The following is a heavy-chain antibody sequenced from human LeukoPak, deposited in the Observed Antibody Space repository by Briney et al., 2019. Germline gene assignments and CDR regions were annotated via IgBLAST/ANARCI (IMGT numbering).Heavy chain of an antibody. Sequence: SGPTLVNPTQPLTLTCTFSGFSLSTSEMRVSWIRQPPGKALEWLARIDWVDNKFYSTSLKTRLTISKDTSKNQVVLTMTNMDPVDTATYYCAREGGIMITFGGVIEPYYFDYWGQGTLVTVSS. V-gene: IGHV2-70*04. D-gene: IGHD3-16*02. CDR3: AREGGIMITFGGVIEPYYFDY. CDR2: IDWVDNK. CDR1: GFSLSTSEMR. J-gene: IGHJ4*02.